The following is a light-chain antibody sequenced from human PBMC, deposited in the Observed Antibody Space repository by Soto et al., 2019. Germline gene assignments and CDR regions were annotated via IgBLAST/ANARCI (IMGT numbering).Light chain of an antibody. Sequence: EIVLTQSPGTLSLSPGERATLSCRASQSVSSSYLAWYQQNPGQAPRLRIYGASSRATGIPDRFSGSGSGTDFTLTISRLEPEDFAVYYCQQYGSSPYTFGQGTKLEIK. V-gene: IGKV3-20*01. CDR3: QQYGSSPYT. J-gene: IGKJ2*01. CDR2: GAS. CDR1: QSVSSSY.